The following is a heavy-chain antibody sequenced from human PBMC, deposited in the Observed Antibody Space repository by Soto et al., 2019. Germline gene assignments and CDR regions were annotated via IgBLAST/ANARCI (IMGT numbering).Heavy chain of an antibody. V-gene: IGHV3-15*07. D-gene: IGHD7-27*01. J-gene: IGHJ3*02. Sequence: PGGSLRLSCVGSGFTFSGAWMSWVRQAPGKGLEWVGRIKSRTDGGSAEYAAPVKGRFTISRDDSKNMLYLQMNSLKTEDTAVYYCTTWGYILTQGTMVTVSS. CDR1: GFTFSGAW. CDR3: TTWGYI. CDR2: IKSRTDGGSA.